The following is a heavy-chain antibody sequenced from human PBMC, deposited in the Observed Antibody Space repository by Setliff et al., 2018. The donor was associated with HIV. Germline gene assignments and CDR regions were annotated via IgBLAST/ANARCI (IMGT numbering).Heavy chain of an antibody. J-gene: IGHJ5*02. D-gene: IGHD3-22*01. CDR3: ARDRRGYQYESSGYPGFDP. CDR2: IRGSGGST. CDR1: GFIFSSYG. Sequence: GGSLRLSCAASGFIFSSYGMGWLRQAPGKGLEWLSVIRGSGGSTSYADSVKGRFTISRDNSKNMLFLQMSSLRADDTAVYYRARDRRGYQYESSGYPGFDPWGQGTLVTVSS. V-gene: IGHV3-23*01.